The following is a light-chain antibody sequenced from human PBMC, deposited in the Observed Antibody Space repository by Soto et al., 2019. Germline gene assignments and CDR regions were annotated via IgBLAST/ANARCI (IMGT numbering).Light chain of an antibody. Sequence: DIQMTQSPSSLSASVEDSVTITCRATQDISTFLNWYQQRPGKAPNVLIYRASTLQGDVPSRFSGSGSGTDFTLTISGLQPEDFAIYYGHQTSSTPFTFGQGTQVEV. CDR3: HQTSSTPFT. CDR2: RAS. J-gene: IGKJ2*01. V-gene: IGKV1-39*01. CDR1: QDISTF.